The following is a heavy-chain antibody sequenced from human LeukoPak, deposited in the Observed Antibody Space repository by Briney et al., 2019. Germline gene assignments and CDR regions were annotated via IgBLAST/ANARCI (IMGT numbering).Heavy chain of an antibody. CDR3: ARGEYYSDTSSYFDY. J-gene: IGHJ4*02. Sequence: GGSLRLSCSASGFTFSSYNMNWVRQAPGKGLGWVSSISSSSNYIYYADSVKGRFTISRDNAKNSVYLQVNSLRAEDTALYYCARGEYYSDTSSYFDYWGQGTLVTVSS. CDR2: ISSSSNYI. CDR1: GFTFSSYN. V-gene: IGHV3-21*01. D-gene: IGHD3-22*01.